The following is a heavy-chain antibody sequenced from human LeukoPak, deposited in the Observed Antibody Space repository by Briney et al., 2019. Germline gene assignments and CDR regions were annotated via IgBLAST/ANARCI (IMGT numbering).Heavy chain of an antibody. CDR3: AREAYDFWSGTRSGYFDY. CDR2: IIPIFGTA. Sequence: RASVKVSCKASGGTFSSFAISWVRQAPGQGLEWMGGIIPIFGTANYAQKLQGRVTMTTDTSTSTAYMELRSLRSDDTAVYYCAREAYDFWSGTRSGYFDYWGQGTLVTVSS. J-gene: IGHJ4*02. D-gene: IGHD3-3*01. V-gene: IGHV1-69*05. CDR1: GGTFSSFA.